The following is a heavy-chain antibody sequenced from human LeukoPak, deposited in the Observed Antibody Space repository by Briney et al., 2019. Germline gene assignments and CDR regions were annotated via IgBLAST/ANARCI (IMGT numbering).Heavy chain of an antibody. CDR1: GYTFTDYY. CDR3: ARLEGTGYRGGWFDP. V-gene: IGHV1-2*02. CDR2: ITPNSGGT. J-gene: IGHJ5*02. Sequence: ASVKVSCKASGYTFTDYYIHWVRQAPGQGLEWMGWITPNSGGTNYAQKFQGRVTMTRDTSISTASLELRSLTSDDTAVYYCARLEGTGYRGGWFDPWGQGSLVTVSS. D-gene: IGHD3-9*01.